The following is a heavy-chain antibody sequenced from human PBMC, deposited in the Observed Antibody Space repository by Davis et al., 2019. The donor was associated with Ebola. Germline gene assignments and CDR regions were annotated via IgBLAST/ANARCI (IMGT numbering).Heavy chain of an antibody. J-gene: IGHJ6*02. V-gene: IGHV1-18*01. D-gene: IGHD5-18*01. CDR3: ARDSGYSYGAGYYGMDV. Sequence: ASVKVSCKASGYTFTNYGITWVRQAPGQGLEWMGLISAYNGNSNYAQKLQGRVTMTTDTSTSTAYMELSSLRSEDTAVYYCARDSGYSYGAGYYGMDVWGQGTTVTVSS. CDR1: GYTFTNYG. CDR2: ISAYNGNS.